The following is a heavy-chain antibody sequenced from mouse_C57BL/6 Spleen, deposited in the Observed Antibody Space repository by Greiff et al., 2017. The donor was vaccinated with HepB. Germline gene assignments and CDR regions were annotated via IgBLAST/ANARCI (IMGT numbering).Heavy chain of an antibody. CDR3: ARVYEDMDY. D-gene: IGHD2-3*01. CDR2: INPNNGGT. V-gene: IGHV1-26*01. CDR1: GYTFTDYY. Sequence: EVQLQQSGPELVKPGASVKISCKASGYTFTDYYMNWVKQSHGKSLEWIGDINPNNGGTSYNQKFKGKATLTVDKSSSTAYMELRSLTSEDSAVYYCARVYEDMDYWGQGTSVTVSS. J-gene: IGHJ4*01.